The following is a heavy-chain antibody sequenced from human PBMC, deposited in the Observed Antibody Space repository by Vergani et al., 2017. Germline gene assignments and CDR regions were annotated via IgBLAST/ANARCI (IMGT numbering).Heavy chain of an antibody. CDR1: GWYFNSYH. V-gene: IGHV4-34*01. J-gene: IGHJ6*03. D-gene: IGHD4-11*01. CDR2: SDHTGRP. CDR3: ARVNTETNVHLYYYYYMDV. Sequence: QVQLQQWGGGLLKPSETLSLTCVVNGWYFNSYHWTWIRQSPGEGLEWVGDSDHTGRPDYNPSLKSRLTMSVDKSRNQFSLTLNSVTATDTAIYFCARVNTETNVHLYYYYYMDVWGQGTAVTVS.